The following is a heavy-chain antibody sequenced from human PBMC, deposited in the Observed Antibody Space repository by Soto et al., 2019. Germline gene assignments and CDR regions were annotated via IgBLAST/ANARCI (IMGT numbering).Heavy chain of an antibody. CDR1: GGSISSYY. V-gene: IGHV4-59*01. CDR3: ARDSPYYYDSSGYYEDAFDI. D-gene: IGHD3-22*01. Sequence: QVQLQESGPGLVKPSETLSLTCTVSGGSISSYYWSWIRQPPGKGLEWIGYIYYSGSTNYNPSLKSRVPISVDTSKNQFSLKLSSVTAADTAVYYCARDSPYYYDSSGYYEDAFDIWGQGTMVTVSS. CDR2: IYYSGST. J-gene: IGHJ3*02.